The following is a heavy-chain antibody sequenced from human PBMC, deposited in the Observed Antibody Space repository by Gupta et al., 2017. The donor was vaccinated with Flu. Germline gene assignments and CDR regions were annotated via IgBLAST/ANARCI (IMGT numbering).Heavy chain of an antibody. D-gene: IGHD2-2*01. CDR3: ARLVPAAMRLYWFDP. CDR1: GCTFTGYY. J-gene: IGHJ5*02. V-gene: IGHV1-2*06. Sequence: QVQLAQSGAEVKKPGASVKVSCKASGCTFTGYYMHCVRQAPGQGLEWMGRINPSSGGTNYAQKFQGRVTMTRDTSISTAYMELRRLRSDDTAVYYCARLVPAAMRLYWFDPWGQGTLVTVSS. CDR2: INPSSGGT.